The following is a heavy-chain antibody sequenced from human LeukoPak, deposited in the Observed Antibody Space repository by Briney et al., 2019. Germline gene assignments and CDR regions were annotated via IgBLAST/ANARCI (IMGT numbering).Heavy chain of an antibody. CDR3: ARVGSFGVVNKGPFGY. CDR2: INHSGST. V-gene: IGHV4-34*01. CDR1: GGSFSGYY. Sequence: PSENLSLTCAVYGGSFSGYYWSWIRQPPGKGLEWIGEINHSGSTNYNPSLKSRVTISVDTSKNQFSLKLSSVTAADTAVYYCARVGSFGVVNKGPFGYWGQGTLVTVSS. J-gene: IGHJ4*02. D-gene: IGHD3-3*01.